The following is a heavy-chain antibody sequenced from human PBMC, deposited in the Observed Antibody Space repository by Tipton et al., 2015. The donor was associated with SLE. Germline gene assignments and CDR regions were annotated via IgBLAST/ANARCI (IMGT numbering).Heavy chain of an antibody. CDR2: IYYSGST. J-gene: IGHJ4*02. CDR3: ARDTKWAVGY. V-gene: IGHV4-39*07. CDR1: GGSISSSSYY. Sequence: TLSLTCTVSGGSISSSSYYWGWIRQPPGKGLEWIGSIYYSGSTNYNPSLKSRVTISVDTSKNQFSLKLSSVTAADTAVYYCARDTKWAVGYWGQGTLVTVSS. D-gene: IGHD1-26*01.